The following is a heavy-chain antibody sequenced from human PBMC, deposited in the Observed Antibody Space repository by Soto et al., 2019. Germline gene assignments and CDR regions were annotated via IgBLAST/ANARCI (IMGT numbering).Heavy chain of an antibody. J-gene: IGHJ4*02. CDR2: ISYDGSNK. Sequence: QVQLVESGGGVVQPGRSLRLSCAASGFTFSSYGMHWFRQAPGKGLEWVAVISYDGSNKYYADSVKGRFTISRDNSKNTLYLQMNSLRAEDTAVYYCAKGGSRDGYSWGQGTLVTVSS. D-gene: IGHD3-16*01. CDR1: GFTFSSYG. V-gene: IGHV3-30*18. CDR3: AKGGSRDGYS.